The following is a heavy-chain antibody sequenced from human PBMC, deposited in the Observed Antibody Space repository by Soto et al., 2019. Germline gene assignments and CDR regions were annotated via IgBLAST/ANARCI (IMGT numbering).Heavy chain of an antibody. CDR1: GGTFNTYT. D-gene: IGHD5-18*01. V-gene: IGHV1-69*13. Sequence: SVKVSCKASGGTFNTYTFSWVRRAPGQGLEWMGSIIPIFGTANYAPRFQSRLSITADQSATTTYMELTSLTSEDTAFYYCGRIPRYSFPTSDPLDNWGQGTLVTVSS. CDR3: GRIPRYSFPTSDPLDN. CDR2: IIPIFGTA. J-gene: IGHJ4*02.